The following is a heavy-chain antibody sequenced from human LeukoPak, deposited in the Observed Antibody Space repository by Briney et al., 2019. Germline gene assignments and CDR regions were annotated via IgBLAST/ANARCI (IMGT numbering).Heavy chain of an antibody. D-gene: IGHD5-12*01. V-gene: IGHV1-2*02. Sequence: ASVKVSCRASRGTFSSYAISWVRQAPGQGLEWMGWINPNSGGANYAQKFQGRVTMTRDTSISTAYMELSRLRSDDTAVYYCARARSSSLRNWFDPWGQGTLVTVSS. CDR2: INPNSGGA. CDR3: ARARSSSLRNWFDP. CDR1: RGTFSSYA. J-gene: IGHJ5*02.